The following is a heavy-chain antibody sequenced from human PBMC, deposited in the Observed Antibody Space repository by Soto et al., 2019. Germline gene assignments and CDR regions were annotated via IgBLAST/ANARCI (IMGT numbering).Heavy chain of an antibody. Sequence: QVQLVQSGAEVKKPGSSVKVSCKASGGTFSSYAISWVRQAPGQGLEWMGGIIPIFGTANYAQKFQGRVTITAEESTSTVYMELSSLRSEDTAVYYCARSIGPDHLSREADYQCERDYWGQGTLVTVSS. V-gene: IGHV1-69*01. J-gene: IGHJ4*02. CDR2: IIPIFGTA. CDR3: ARSIGPDHLSREADYQCERDY. D-gene: IGHD2-2*01. CDR1: GGTFSSYA.